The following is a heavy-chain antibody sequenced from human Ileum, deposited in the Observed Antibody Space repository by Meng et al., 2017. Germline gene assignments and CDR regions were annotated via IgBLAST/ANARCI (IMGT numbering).Heavy chain of an antibody. CDR1: GFTFSRYA. CDR3: AKDIRSGGSCSDY. Sequence: QGQVVESGGGVVQPGRSLRRSCAASGFTFSRYAMHWVRQAPGKGLEWVGVISYDANNEYYGDSVKGRFTISRDNSKNTLYLQMNSLRPEDTAVYYCAKDIRSGGSCSDYWGQGTLVTVSS. D-gene: IGHD2-15*01. J-gene: IGHJ4*02. V-gene: IGHV3-30*18. CDR2: ISYDANNE.